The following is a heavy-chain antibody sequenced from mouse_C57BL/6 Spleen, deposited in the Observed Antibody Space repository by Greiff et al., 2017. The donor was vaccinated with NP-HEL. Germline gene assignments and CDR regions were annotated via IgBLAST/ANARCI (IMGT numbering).Heavy chain of an antibody. Sequence: EVQLVESGGGLVKPGGSLKLSCAASGFTFSDYGMHWVRQAPEKGLEWVAYISSGSSTIYYADTVKGRFTISRDNAKNTLFLQMTSLRSEDTAMYYCARGIWSDAMDYWGQGTSVTVSS. J-gene: IGHJ4*01. CDR3: ARGIWSDAMDY. CDR1: GFTFSDYG. CDR2: ISSGSSTI. V-gene: IGHV5-17*01. D-gene: IGHD1-1*02.